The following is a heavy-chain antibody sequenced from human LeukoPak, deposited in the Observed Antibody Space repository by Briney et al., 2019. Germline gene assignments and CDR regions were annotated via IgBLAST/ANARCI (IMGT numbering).Heavy chain of an antibody. V-gene: IGHV3-30*02. J-gene: IGHJ4*02. CDR2: IRYDGSNK. CDR3: AKGGIAEEYYFDY. CDR1: GFTFSSYG. Sequence: GGSLRLSCAASGFTFSSYGMHWVRQAPGKGLEWVAFIRYDGSNKYYTDSVKGRFTISRDNSKNTLYLQMNSLRAEDAAVYYCAKGGIAEEYYFDYWGQGTLVTVSS. D-gene: IGHD6-13*01.